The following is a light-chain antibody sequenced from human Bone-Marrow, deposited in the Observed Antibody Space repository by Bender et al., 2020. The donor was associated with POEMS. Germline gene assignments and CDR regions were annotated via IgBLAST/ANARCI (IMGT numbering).Light chain of an antibody. CDR2: EDN. CDR3: QAWDTSSVV. CDR1: QLGDQY. V-gene: IGLV3-1*01. Sequence: SYGLTQPPSVPVSPGHTANITCSGDQLGDQYASWYQLKPGQSPVLVIYEDNKRPSGIPERFSGSNSGNIATLTISGTQALDEADYYCQAWDTSSVVFGGGTKLTVL. J-gene: IGLJ2*01.